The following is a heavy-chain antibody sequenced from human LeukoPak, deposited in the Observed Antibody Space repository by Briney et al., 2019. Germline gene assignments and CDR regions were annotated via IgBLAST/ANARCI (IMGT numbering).Heavy chain of an antibody. J-gene: IGHJ6*04. Sequence: KSGGSLRLSCAASGFPFSSYSMNWVRPAPGKGLEWVSSISSSSYIYYADSVKGRFTISRDNAKNSLYLQMNSLRAEDTAVYYCARDELGYCSSTSCPRNYGMDVWGKGTTVTVSS. CDR3: ARDELGYCSSTSCPRNYGMDV. CDR1: GFPFSSYS. V-gene: IGHV3-21*01. D-gene: IGHD2-2*03. CDR2: ISSSSYI.